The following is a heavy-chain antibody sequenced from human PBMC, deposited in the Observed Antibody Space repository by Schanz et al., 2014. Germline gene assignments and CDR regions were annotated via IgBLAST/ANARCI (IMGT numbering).Heavy chain of an antibody. J-gene: IGHJ4*02. CDR3: AGAFDSSGYYFDY. V-gene: IGHV1-18*01. Sequence: QVLQVQSGSELKKPGTSVKVSCKASGYTFTDYGVIWVRQAPGQGLEGMGWISTSNGNTNYIQKLQGRVTMTTDTSTSTAYMELRSLRSDDTAVYYCAGAFDSSGYYFDYWGQGTLVTVSS. D-gene: IGHD3-22*01. CDR2: ISTSNGNT. CDR1: GYTFTDYG.